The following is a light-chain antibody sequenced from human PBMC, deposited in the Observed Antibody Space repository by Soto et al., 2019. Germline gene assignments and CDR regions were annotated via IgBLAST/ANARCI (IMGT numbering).Light chain of an antibody. CDR1: SSNIGNNY. CDR2: ENN. Sequence: SVLTQPPSVSAAPGRKVTISCSGSSSNIGNNYVSWYQQLPGTAPKVLIYENNKRPSGIPDRISGSKSVTSATLGITGLQTGDEADYYCGTWDTSLSAYVFGTGTKVTVL. J-gene: IGLJ1*01. CDR3: GTWDTSLSAYV. V-gene: IGLV1-51*02.